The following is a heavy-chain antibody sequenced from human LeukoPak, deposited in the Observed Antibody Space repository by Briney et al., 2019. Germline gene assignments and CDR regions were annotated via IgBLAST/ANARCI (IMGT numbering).Heavy chain of an antibody. J-gene: IGHJ4*02. CDR3: ARAHPYYYGSGSYFDY. D-gene: IGHD3-10*01. Sequence: GASVKVSCKASGYTFTGYYMHWVRQAPGQGLEWMGGIIPIFGTANYAQKFQGRVTITADESTSSAYMELSSLRSEDTAVYYCARAHPYYYGSGSYFDYWGQGTLVTVSS. CDR2: IIPIFGTA. CDR1: GYTFTGYY. V-gene: IGHV1-69*13.